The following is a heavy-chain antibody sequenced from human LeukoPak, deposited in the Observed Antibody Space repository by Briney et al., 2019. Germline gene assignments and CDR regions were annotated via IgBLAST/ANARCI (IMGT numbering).Heavy chain of an antibody. CDR1: GYTFTGYY. Sequence: GASVKVSCKASGYTFTGYYMHWVRQAPGQGLEWMGWINPNSGGTNYAQKFQGWVTMTRDTSISTAFMELSRLKSDDTAVYYCARVNAAAGNSLDYRGQGTLVTVSS. V-gene: IGHV1-2*04. J-gene: IGHJ4*02. CDR3: ARVNAAAGNSLDY. CDR2: INPNSGGT. D-gene: IGHD6-13*01.